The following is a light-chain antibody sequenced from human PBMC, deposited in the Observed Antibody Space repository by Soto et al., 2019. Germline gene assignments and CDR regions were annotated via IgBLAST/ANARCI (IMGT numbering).Light chain of an antibody. CDR3: RRRNNWPT. J-gene: IGKJ3*01. CDR1: ESISIY. V-gene: IGKV3-11*01. CDR2: KGT. Sequence: DIVLTQSPAFLSLSPGDRATLSCRATESISIYFAWFQQKPGQAPRLLIYKGTKRAPGVPARFSGSGYETDFTLTIDSLEPEDSGVYYCRRRNNWPTCGPGTKVDIK.